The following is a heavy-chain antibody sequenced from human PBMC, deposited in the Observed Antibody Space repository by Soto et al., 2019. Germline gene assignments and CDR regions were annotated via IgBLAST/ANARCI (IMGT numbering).Heavy chain of an antibody. J-gene: IGHJ5*02. CDR2: IYYSGST. Sequence: QLQLQESGPGLVKPSETLSLTCTVSGGSISSSSYYWGWIRQPPGKGLEWIGSIYYSGSTYYNPSLKSRVTISVDTSKNQFSLKLGSVTAADTAVYYCARGQWGYCSSTSCLDNWFDPWGQGTLVTVSS. CDR1: GGSISSSSYY. D-gene: IGHD2-2*01. CDR3: ARGQWGYCSSTSCLDNWFDP. V-gene: IGHV4-39*01.